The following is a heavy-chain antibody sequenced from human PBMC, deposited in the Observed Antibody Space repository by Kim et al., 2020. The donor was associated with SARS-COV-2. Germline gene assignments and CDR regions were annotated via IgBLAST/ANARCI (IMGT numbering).Heavy chain of an antibody. CDR1: GGSISSSSYY. CDR2: IYYSGST. J-gene: IGHJ4*02. CDR3: ARDLEGGSSWYLSPTVNFDY. V-gene: IGHV4-39*07. Sequence: SETLSLTCTVSGGSISSSSYYWGWIRQPPGKGLEWIGSIYYSGSTYYNPSLKSRVTISVDTSKNQFSLKLSSVTAADTAVYYCARDLEGGSSWYLSPTVNFDYWGQGTLVTVSS. D-gene: IGHD6-13*01.